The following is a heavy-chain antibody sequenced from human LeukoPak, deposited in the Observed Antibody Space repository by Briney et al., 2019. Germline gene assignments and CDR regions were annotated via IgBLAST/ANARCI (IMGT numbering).Heavy chain of an antibody. V-gene: IGHV4-34*01. CDR1: SGSFSGYY. D-gene: IGHD3-9*01. J-gene: IGHJ4*02. Sequence: SETLSLTCAVYSGSFSGYYWSWIRQPPGKGLEWIGEINHSGSTNYNPSLKSRVTISVDTSKNQFSLKLSSVTAADTAVYYCAGVILTGSVDYWGQGTLVTVSS. CDR3: AGVILTGSVDY. CDR2: INHSGST.